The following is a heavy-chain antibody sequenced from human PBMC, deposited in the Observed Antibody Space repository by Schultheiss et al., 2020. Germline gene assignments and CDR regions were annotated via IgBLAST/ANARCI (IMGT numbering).Heavy chain of an antibody. Sequence: GGSLRLSCAASGFTFSDYYMSWIRQAPGKGLEWVSYISSSGSTIYYADSVKGRFTISRDNAKNSLYLQMNSLRAEDTAVYYCARDRQLVPYYYYGMDVWGQGATVPVSS. D-gene: IGHD6-6*01. CDR3: ARDRQLVPYYYYGMDV. CDR2: ISSSGSTI. V-gene: IGHV3-11*01. J-gene: IGHJ6*02. CDR1: GFTFSDYY.